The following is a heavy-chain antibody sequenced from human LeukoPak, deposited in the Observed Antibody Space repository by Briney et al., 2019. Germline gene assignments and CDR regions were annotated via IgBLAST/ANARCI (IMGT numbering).Heavy chain of an antibody. D-gene: IGHD1-1*01. Sequence: GGTLRLSCAASGFTFSTYGMSWVRQAPGKGLEWVSAITGSGGSTYYADSVKGRFTISRDNSKNTLYLQINSLRVEDTAVYYCARDQLGAVLYFDYWGQGTLVTVSS. V-gene: IGHV3-23*01. CDR3: ARDQLGAVLYFDY. J-gene: IGHJ4*02. CDR2: ITGSGGST. CDR1: GFTFSTYG.